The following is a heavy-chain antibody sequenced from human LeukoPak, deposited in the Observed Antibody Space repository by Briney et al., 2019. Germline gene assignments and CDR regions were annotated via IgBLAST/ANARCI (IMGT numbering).Heavy chain of an antibody. J-gene: IGHJ4*02. D-gene: IGHD1-26*01. CDR2: ISPSGGST. Sequence: GASVKVSCKAFGYTFTSNYMHWVRQAPGQGPEWMGVISPSGGSTTYAQKFQGRVTLTRDMSTSTDYLELSSLRSEDTAVYYCATSYPNFDYWGQGTLVTVSS. V-gene: IGHV1-46*01. CDR3: ATSYPNFDY. CDR1: GYTFTSNY.